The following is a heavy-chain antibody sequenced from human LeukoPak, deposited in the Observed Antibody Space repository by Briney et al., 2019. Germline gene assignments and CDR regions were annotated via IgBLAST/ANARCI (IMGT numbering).Heavy chain of an antibody. CDR3: ARDAGGSYFDY. CDR2: ISYDGSNK. J-gene: IGHJ4*02. V-gene: IGHV3-30-3*01. CDR1: GFTFSSYA. D-gene: IGHD1-26*01. Sequence: GGSLRLSCAASGFTFSSYAMHWVRQAPGKGLEWVAVISYDGSNKCYADSVKGRFTISRDNSKNTLYLQMNSLRAEDTAVCYCARDAGGSYFDYWGQGTLVTVSS.